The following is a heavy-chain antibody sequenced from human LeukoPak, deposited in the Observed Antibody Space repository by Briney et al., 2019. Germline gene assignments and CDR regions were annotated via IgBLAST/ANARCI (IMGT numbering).Heavy chain of an antibody. J-gene: IGHJ4*02. D-gene: IGHD1-26*01. CDR2: IYYSGST. CDR3: ATIFIVGATYYYFDY. CDR1: GGSISSSSCY. Sequence: SSETLSLTCTVSGGSISSSSCYWGWIRQPPGKGLEWIGSIYYSGSTYYNPSLKSRVTISVDTSKNQFSLKLSSVTAADTAVYYCATIFIVGATYYYFDYWGQGTLVTVSS. V-gene: IGHV4-39*01.